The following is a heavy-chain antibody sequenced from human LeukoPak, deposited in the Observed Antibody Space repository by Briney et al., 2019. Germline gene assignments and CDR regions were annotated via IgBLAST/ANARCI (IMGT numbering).Heavy chain of an antibody. CDR3: AKRGVVIRGILVIGYHQEAYHYDF. Sequence: GGSLRLSCVVSGISLSNYAMTWVRQAPGKGLEWVSYISERGGSTTYADSVKGRFTISRDTSLNTLYLQMNNLRAEDTAVYFCAKRGVVIRGILVIGYHQEAYHYDFWGQGVLVTVPS. D-gene: IGHD3-10*01. J-gene: IGHJ4*02. V-gene: IGHV3-23*01. CDR1: GISLSNYA. CDR2: ISERGGST.